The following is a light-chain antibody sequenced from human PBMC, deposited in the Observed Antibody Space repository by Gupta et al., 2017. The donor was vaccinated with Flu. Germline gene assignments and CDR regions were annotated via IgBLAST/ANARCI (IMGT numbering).Light chain of an antibody. J-gene: IGLJ2*01. CDR3: SSYAANNNCVV. V-gene: IGLV2-8*01. CDR1: Y. Sequence: YVSWYQQHPGKAPKLLLCEVNKRPSGGPDRFSGSKSGNTATLTVSGLQAEDEADYYCSSYAANNNCVVFGGGTKLTVL. CDR2: EVN.